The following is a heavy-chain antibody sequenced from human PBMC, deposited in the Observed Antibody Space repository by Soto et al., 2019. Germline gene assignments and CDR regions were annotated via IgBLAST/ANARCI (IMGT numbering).Heavy chain of an antibody. D-gene: IGHD4-17*01. J-gene: IGHJ4*02. Sequence: QVQLVQSGAEVKKPGASVKVSCKASGYTFTSYGISWVRQAPGQGLEWMGWINAYNGNTNYAQKLQGRVTMTTDTSTSTAYMALRSLSSDDPAVYYCARPWGYCDSGEMGYSGQGTLVTVSS. CDR3: ARPWGYCDSGEMGY. CDR1: GYTFTSYG. CDR2: INAYNGNT. V-gene: IGHV1-18*01.